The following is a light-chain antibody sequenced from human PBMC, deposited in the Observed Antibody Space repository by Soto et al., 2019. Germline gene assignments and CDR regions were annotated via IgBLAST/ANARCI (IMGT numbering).Light chain of an antibody. CDR1: QSLRSW. CDR2: DAP. Sequence: HMTQSPSTLSASVGDRVTITCRASQSLRSWLAWYQQRPGQAPKVLIYDAPNLASGVPSRFSGSGSGTEFTLTISSLQPDDFATYYCQQYNSVPWTFGRGTKVEIK. J-gene: IGKJ1*01. CDR3: QQYNSVPWT. V-gene: IGKV1-5*01.